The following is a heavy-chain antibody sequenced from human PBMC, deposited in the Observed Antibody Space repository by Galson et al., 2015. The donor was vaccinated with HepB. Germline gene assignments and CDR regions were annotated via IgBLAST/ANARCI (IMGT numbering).Heavy chain of an antibody. V-gene: IGHV3-33*08. CDR3: ARDRRASWLQLLIDY. CDR2: IWYDGSNK. Sequence: SLRLSCAASGFTFYSYGMHWVRQAPGKGLEWVAAIWYDGSNKYYADSVKGRFTISRDNSKNSLYLQMNSLRAEDTAVYYCARDRRASWLQLLIDYWDQGTLVTVS. D-gene: IGHD5-24*01. J-gene: IGHJ4*02. CDR1: GFTFYSYG.